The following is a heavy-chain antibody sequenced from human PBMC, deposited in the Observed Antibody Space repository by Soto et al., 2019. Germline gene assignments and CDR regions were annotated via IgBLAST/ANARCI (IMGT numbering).Heavy chain of an antibody. CDR1: AGSISSGDYY. CDR2: IYYSGST. D-gene: IGHD3-22*01. Sequence: TLSLTCTVSAGSISSGDYYWSWIRQPPRKGLEWSGYIYYSGSTYYNPSLKGRVTISVDTSKNQFSLKLSPVTAADTAVYYCARGVRYDSSGYYYGYFDDWGQGTLVTVSS. V-gene: IGHV4-30-4*01. J-gene: IGHJ4*02. CDR3: ARGVRYDSSGYYYGYFDD.